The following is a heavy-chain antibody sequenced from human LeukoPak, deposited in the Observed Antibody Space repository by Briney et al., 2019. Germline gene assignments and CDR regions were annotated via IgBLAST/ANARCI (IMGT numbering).Heavy chain of an antibody. D-gene: IGHD1-26*01. CDR3: ASENPQWELHLLYFDY. CDR1: GGTFSSYA. V-gene: IGHV1-69*04. J-gene: IGHJ4*02. CDR2: IIPILGIA. Sequence: SVKVSYKASGGTFSSYAISWVRQAPGQGLEWMGRIIPILGIANYAQKFQGRVTITADKSTSTAYMELSSLRSEDTAVYYCASENPQWELHLLYFDYWGQGTLVTVSS.